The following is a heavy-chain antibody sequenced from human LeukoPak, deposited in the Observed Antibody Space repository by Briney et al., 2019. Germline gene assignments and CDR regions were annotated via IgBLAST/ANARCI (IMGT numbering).Heavy chain of an antibody. D-gene: IGHD5-24*01. J-gene: IGHJ6*03. CDR3: ARDRIEMATIVDYYYYMDV. CDR1: GDSLSPFL. V-gene: IGHV4-59*01. Sequence: SETLSLTCTVSGDSLSPFLWSWIRQTPVTGLEWLGSIYYSGNTNYNPALKSRLTMSLDTSKNQFSLRLNSLTPADTAVYYCARDRIEMATIVDYYYYMDVWGKGTTVTISS. CDR2: IYYSGNT.